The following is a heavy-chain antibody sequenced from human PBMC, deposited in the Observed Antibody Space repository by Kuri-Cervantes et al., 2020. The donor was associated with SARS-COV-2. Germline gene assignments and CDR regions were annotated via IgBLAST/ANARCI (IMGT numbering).Heavy chain of an antibody. CDR3: AIDPRYLARGGGFDY. CDR1: GGSFSGYY. D-gene: IGHD1-14*01. V-gene: IGHV4-34*01. Sequence: SETLSLTCAVYGGSFSGYYWSWIRQPPGKGLEWIGEINHSGSTNYNPSLKRRVTISVDTSKNHFSLKLSSVTAADTAVYYGAIDPRYLARGGGFDYWGQGTLVTVSS. J-gene: IGHJ4*02. CDR2: INHSGST.